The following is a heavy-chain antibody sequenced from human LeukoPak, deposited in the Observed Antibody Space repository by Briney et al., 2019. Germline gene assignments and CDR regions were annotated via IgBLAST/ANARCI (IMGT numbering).Heavy chain of an antibody. CDR2: ISHSESA. J-gene: IGHJ4*02. CDR1: GGSISSGANY. V-gene: IGHV4-30-2*01. D-gene: IGHD1-26*01. CDR3: ARDIGMYYFDY. Sequence: SETLSLTCTVSGGSISSGANYWSWIRQPPGRGLEWIGYISHSESAYYSPSLESRITISVDRSKNQFSLKLKSVTAADTAVYYCARDIGMYYFDYWGQGTLVTVSS.